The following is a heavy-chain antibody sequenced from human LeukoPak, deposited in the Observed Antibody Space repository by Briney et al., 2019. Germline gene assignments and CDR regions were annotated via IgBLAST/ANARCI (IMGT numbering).Heavy chain of an antibody. D-gene: IGHD3-3*01. J-gene: IGHJ4*02. CDR2: IKQDGSEK. V-gene: IGHV3-7*01. CDR3: ARGAWSGYSWGGDY. Sequence: GGSLRLSCAASGFTFSSYWMSWVRQAPGKGLEWVANIKQDGSEKYYVDSVKGRFTISRDNAKNSLYLQMNSLRAEDTAVYYCARGAWSGYSWGGDYWGQGTLVTVSS. CDR1: GFTFSSYW.